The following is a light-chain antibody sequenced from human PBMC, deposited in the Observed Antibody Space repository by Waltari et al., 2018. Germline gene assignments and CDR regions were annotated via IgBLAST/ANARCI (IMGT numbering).Light chain of an antibody. V-gene: IGLV5-45*01. CDR2: YRSDSTN. CDR3: MILHNNAVV. Sequence: QAMLTQPAALSAPPGASVSLTCTPRSGISVGTYKIYWYQQRPGSPPQFLVIYRSDSTNERGSGVPSRFSGSRDTSANAGILLISGLQSEDEADYYCMILHNNAVVFGGGTRLTVL. CDR1: SGISVGTYK. J-gene: IGLJ3*02.